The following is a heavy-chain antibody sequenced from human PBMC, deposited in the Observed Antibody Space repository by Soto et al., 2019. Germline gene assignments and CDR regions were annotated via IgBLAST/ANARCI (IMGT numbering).Heavy chain of an antibody. CDR2: IWYDGSNK. D-gene: IGHD3-22*01. CDR1: GFTFSSYG. CDR3: AREGKYYDSSGYVY. V-gene: IGHV3-33*01. Sequence: QVQLVESGGGVVQPGRSLRLSCAASGFTFSSYGMHWVRQAPGKGLEWVAVIWYDGSNKYYADSVKGRFTISRDNSKNTLYLQMNSLRAEDTAVYYCAREGKYYDSSGYVYWGQGTLVTVSS. J-gene: IGHJ4*02.